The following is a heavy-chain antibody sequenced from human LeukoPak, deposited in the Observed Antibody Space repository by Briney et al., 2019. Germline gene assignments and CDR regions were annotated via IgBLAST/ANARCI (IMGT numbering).Heavy chain of an antibody. D-gene: IGHD2-2*01. CDR2: IKPDGSDK. CDR3: ASPRRGVPAAL. V-gene: IGHV3-7*01. CDR1: GFTLSGQD. J-gene: IGHJ4*02. Sequence: GESLRLSCAASGFTLSGQDMSWVRQAPGKGLEWVANIKPDGSDKYYVDSVKGRFTVSRDNVKNSLYLQMNSLRVEDAAVYYCASPRRGVPAALWGQGTLVIVSS.